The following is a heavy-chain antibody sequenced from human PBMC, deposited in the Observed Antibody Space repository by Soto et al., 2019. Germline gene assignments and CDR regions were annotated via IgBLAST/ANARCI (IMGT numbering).Heavy chain of an antibody. Sequence: QVQLVQSGAEVKKPGSSVKVSCKASGGTFSSYAISWVQQAPGQGLEWMGGIIPIFGTANYAQKFQGRVTITADESTSTAYMELSSLRSEDTAVYYCARAVITMVRGVIMDGMDVWGQGTTVTVSS. CDR1: GGTFSSYA. D-gene: IGHD3-10*01. CDR3: ARAVITMVRGVIMDGMDV. V-gene: IGHV1-69*01. CDR2: IIPIFGTA. J-gene: IGHJ6*02.